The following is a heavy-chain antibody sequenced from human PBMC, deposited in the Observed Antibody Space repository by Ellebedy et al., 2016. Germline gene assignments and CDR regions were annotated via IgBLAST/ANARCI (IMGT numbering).Heavy chain of an antibody. J-gene: IGHJ3*02. D-gene: IGHD5-12*01. Sequence: ASVKVSCKASGGTFSSYAISWVRQAPGQGLEWMGRIIPILGIANYAQKFQGRVTITADKSTSTAYMELSSLRSEDTAVYYCARDRSGYDWRAFDIWGQGTMVTVSS. V-gene: IGHV1-69*04. CDR1: GGTFSSYA. CDR2: IIPILGIA. CDR3: ARDRSGYDWRAFDI.